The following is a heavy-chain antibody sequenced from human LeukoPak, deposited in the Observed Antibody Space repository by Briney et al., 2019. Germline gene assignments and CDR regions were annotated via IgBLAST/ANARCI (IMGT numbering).Heavy chain of an antibody. V-gene: IGHV4-31*03. J-gene: IGHJ6*02. Sequence: SQTLSLTCTVSGGSISSGGYYWSWIRQHPGKGLEWIGYIYYSGSTYYNPSLKSRVTISVDTSKNQFSLKLSSVTAADTAVYYCAREPGRFGELLSPPPYYYGMDVWGQGTTVTVSS. D-gene: IGHD3-10*01. CDR2: IYYSGST. CDR1: GGSISSGGYY. CDR3: AREPGRFGELLSPPPYYYGMDV.